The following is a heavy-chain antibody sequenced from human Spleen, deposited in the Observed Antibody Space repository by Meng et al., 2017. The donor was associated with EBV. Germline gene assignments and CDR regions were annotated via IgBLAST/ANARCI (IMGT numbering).Heavy chain of an antibody. Sequence: QVQLSQWGAGLLKPSETLSLTCAVDGGSFTTYYWTWIRQPPGKGLEWIGEINHRGSAHYNPSLKSRLTISVDTSKKQFSLKLSSVTAADTAVYYCSRSLGAAGPDYWGQGTLVTVSS. CDR1: GGSFTTYY. J-gene: IGHJ4*02. CDR3: SRSLGAAGPDY. CDR2: INHRGSA. V-gene: IGHV4-34*01. D-gene: IGHD6-13*01.